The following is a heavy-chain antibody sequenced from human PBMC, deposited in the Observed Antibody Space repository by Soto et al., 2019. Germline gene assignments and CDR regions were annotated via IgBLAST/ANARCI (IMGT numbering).Heavy chain of an antibody. CDR1: GLTVSSNY. D-gene: IGHD3-10*01. J-gene: IGHJ3*02. CDR2: LYSGGST. Sequence: EVQLVETGGGLIQPGGSLRLSCAASGLTVSSNYMNWVRQAPGKGLEWVSVLYSGGSTHYACSVKGRFIISRDNSKNTLYLQMNSRRVEDTAVYYCARVRPGDEGDGVDIWGHGTMVTVSS. V-gene: IGHV3-53*02. CDR3: ARVRPGDEGDGVDI.